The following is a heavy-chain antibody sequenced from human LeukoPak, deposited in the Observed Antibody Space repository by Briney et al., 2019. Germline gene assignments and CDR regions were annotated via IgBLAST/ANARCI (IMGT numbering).Heavy chain of an antibody. Sequence: PSETLSLTCTVSGGSISGYYWSWIRQHPGKGLEWIGYIYYSGSTYYNPSLKSRVTISVDTSKNQFSLKLSSVTAADTAVYYCAREWTGSDYYYYGMDVWGQGTTVTVSS. CDR3: AREWTGSDYYYYGMDV. CDR1: GGSISGYY. V-gene: IGHV4-31*03. J-gene: IGHJ6*02. CDR2: IYYSGST. D-gene: IGHD1-14*01.